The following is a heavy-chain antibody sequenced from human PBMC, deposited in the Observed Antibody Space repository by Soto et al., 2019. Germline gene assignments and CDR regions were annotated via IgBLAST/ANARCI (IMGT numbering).Heavy chain of an antibody. CDR3: ARPCSTPLRFLEWLTNYYFDY. Sequence: ALVKVSCKASGYTFTSYGISWVRQAPGQGLEWMGWISAYNGNTNYAQKLQGRVTMTTDTSTSTAYMELRSLRSDDTAVYYCARPCSTPLRFLEWLTNYYFDYWGQGTLVTVSS. CDR1: GYTFTSYG. CDR2: ISAYNGNT. V-gene: IGHV1-18*01. J-gene: IGHJ4*02. D-gene: IGHD3-3*01.